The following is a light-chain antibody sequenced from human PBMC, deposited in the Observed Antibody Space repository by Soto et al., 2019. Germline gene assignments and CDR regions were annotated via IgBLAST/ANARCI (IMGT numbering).Light chain of an antibody. J-gene: IGKJ2*01. Sequence: DIQMTQSPSTLSASVGDRVTITCRASQSISSSLAWYQQKPGKAPKVLIYGASSLESGVPSRFSGSGSRTDFTLTISSLQPDDFATYYCQQYNSDWYTFGQGTKLEI. CDR1: QSISSS. V-gene: IGKV1-5*01. CDR3: QQYNSDWYT. CDR2: GAS.